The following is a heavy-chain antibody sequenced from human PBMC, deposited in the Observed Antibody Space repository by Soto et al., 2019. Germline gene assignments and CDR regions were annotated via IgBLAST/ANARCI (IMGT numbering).Heavy chain of an antibody. D-gene: IGHD5-12*01. J-gene: IGHJ3*02. V-gene: IGHV3-33*01. CDR2: IWYDASNK. Sequence: PGGSLRLSCGAAGFTISSYGIHWVRQDPGKGLEWVAVIWYDASNKYYADSVKGRFTISRDNSKNTLYLQMNSLRAEDTAVYYCAREYRADAFDIWVQGTMVTVSS. CDR3: AREYRADAFDI. CDR1: GFTISSYG.